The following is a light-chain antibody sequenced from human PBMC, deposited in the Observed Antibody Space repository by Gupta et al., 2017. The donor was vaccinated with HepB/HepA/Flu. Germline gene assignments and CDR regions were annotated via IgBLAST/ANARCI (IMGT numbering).Light chain of an antibody. Sequence: QSGLTHPPSLSAAPGRTVITACAGTSSNIGAGYDVRWHQQLPGTAPKLLIYGNSNRPSGVPDRFSGSKSGTSASLAITGLQAEDEAEYYCQSYDSSLSGSVFGGGTKLTVL. CDR1: SSNIGAGYD. CDR3: QSYDSSLSGSV. CDR2: GNS. J-gene: IGLJ2*01. V-gene: IGLV1-40*01.